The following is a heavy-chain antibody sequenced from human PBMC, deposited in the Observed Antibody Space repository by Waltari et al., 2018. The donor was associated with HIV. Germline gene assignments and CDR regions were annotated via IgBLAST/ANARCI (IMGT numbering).Heavy chain of an antibody. CDR1: GDTHSNSA. J-gene: IGHJ5*02. D-gene: IGHD3-3*01. V-gene: IGHV1-69*04. CDR2: IIPAIGIG. Sequence: VQLVQSVAEVKKPGSSVRVSCKASGDTHSNSAFPWVQQAPGQGLEWMGRIIPAIGIGMHTENFQGRVTINADKSTNSAYMELGGLRSEDTALYFCTLGRIDDIRSGRENLGGFDPWGPGTLVTVSS. CDR3: TLGRIDDIRSGRENLGGFDP.